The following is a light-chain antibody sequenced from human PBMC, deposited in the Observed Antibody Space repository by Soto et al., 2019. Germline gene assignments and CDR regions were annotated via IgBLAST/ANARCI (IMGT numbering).Light chain of an antibody. J-gene: IGKJ1*01. V-gene: IGKV3-15*01. Sequence: ETVMTQSPATLSVSPGERVTLSCRASQSVSSNLAWYQQKPGQAPRLLISSASARATGVPPRFSGTGSGTEFTLTISSLQSEDFGVYYCQQYSNWPPWTFGQGHKVEIK. CDR2: SAS. CDR1: QSVSSN. CDR3: QQYSNWPPWT.